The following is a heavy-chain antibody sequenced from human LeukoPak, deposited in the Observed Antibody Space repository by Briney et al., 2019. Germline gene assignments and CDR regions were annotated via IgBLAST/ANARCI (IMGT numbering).Heavy chain of an antibody. CDR1: GYTFTSYG. CDR3: ARASSGSYNY. V-gene: IGHV1-18*01. J-gene: IGHJ4*02. D-gene: IGHD1-26*01. Sequence: ASVKVSCKASGYTFTSYGISWVRQAPGQGLEWMGWIGAYNGNRNYAQKLQGRVTMTTETSKSTAYMELRSLRSDDRAVYYCARASSGSYNYWGQGTLVTVSS. CDR2: IGAYNGNR.